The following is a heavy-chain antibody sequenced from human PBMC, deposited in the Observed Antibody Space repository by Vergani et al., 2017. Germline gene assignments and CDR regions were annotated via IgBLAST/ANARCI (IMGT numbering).Heavy chain of an antibody. D-gene: IGHD6-6*01. CDR3: AVNKGGIEYSSSPWRFILYMDV. J-gene: IGHJ6*03. Sequence: QVQLVQSGAEVKKPGSSVKVSCKASGGTFSSYAISWVRQAPGQGLEWMGGINPIFGTANYAQKFQGRVTITADESTSTAYMELSSLRSEDTAVYYCAVNKGGIEYSSSPWRFILYMDVWGKGTTVTVSS. CDR1: GGTFSSYA. V-gene: IGHV1-69*12. CDR2: INPIFGTA.